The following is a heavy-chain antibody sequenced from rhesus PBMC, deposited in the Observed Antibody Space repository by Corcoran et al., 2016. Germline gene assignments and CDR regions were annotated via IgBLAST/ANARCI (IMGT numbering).Heavy chain of an antibody. V-gene: IGHV4-122*02. J-gene: IGHJ4*01. CDR2: ITYSGST. CDR3: ARDSDIVVVVSATSFDY. CDR1: GGSISSGYYY. D-gene: IGHD2-8*01. Sequence: QVQLQESGPGLVKPSETLSLTCAVSGGSISSGYYYWSWIRQPPGKGREWIGYITYSGSTSYNPSLNSRVTISRDTSKNQFSLKLSSVTAADTAVYYCARDSDIVVVVSATSFDYWGQGVLVTVSS.